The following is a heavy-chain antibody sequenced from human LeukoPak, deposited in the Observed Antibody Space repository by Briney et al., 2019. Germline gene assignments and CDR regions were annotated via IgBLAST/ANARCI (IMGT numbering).Heavy chain of an antibody. V-gene: IGHV3-7*01. CDR2: IKQDGSEK. Sequence: PGGSLRLSCAASGFTFSSNWMTWVRQPPGKGLEWVANIKQDGSEKYYVDSVKGRFTISRDNAKNSLFLQMSSLRAEDTAVYYCAYGNFYDSSGSLFDYWGQGTLVTVSS. CDR1: GFTFSSNW. D-gene: IGHD3-22*01. J-gene: IGHJ4*02. CDR3: AYGNFYDSSGSLFDY.